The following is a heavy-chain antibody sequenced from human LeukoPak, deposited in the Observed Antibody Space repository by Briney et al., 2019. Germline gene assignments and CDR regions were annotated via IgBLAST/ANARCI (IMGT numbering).Heavy chain of an antibody. V-gene: IGHV3-30*03. Sequence: PGRSLRLSCAASGIKFSYSAMHWVRRAPGKGLQGVALISYDGSNKDYVDSVKGRFTISRDNSKNTLYLQMNSLRPEDTAIYYCARGVAAAGTWSFDYWGQGSLVTVSS. CDR3: ARGVAAAGTWSFDY. CDR2: ISYDGSNK. J-gene: IGHJ4*02. D-gene: IGHD6-13*01. CDR1: GIKFSYSA.